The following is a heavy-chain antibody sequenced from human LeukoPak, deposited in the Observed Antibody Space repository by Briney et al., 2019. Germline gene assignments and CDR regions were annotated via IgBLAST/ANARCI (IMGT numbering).Heavy chain of an antibody. J-gene: IGHJ4*02. Sequence: SGGSLRLSCAASGFTFSNAWMSWVRQAPGKGLEWVGRIKSKTDGGTTDYAAPVKGRFTISRDDSKNTLYLQMNSLKTEDTAVYYCTRTRFLEWFLDYWGQGTLVTVSS. V-gene: IGHV3-15*01. D-gene: IGHD3-3*01. CDR2: IKSKTDGGTT. CDR3: TRTRFLEWFLDY. CDR1: GFTFSNAW.